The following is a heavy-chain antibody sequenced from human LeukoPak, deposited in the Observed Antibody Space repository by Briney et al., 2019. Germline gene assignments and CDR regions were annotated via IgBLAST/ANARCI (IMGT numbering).Heavy chain of an antibody. D-gene: IGHD3-10*01. Sequence: GGSLRLSCGASGFTFSSYEMNWVRQAPGKGLEWVSYISSSGSTIYYADSVKGRFTISRDNAKNSLYLQMNSLRAEDTAVYYCARGPSVYFDYWGQGTLVAVSS. CDR1: GFTFSSYE. CDR2: ISSSGSTI. CDR3: ARGPSVYFDY. J-gene: IGHJ4*02. V-gene: IGHV3-48*03.